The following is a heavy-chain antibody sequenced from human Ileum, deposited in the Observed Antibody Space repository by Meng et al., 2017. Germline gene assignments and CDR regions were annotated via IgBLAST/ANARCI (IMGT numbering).Heavy chain of an antibody. CDR3: TRGGFGDHHAFDI. D-gene: IGHD5-12*01. CDR2: TQPERTAI. CDR1: GFTLTTDG. Sequence: QVMLVEPGGGVVQPGRSLSLSCAASGFTLTTDGIHGVRHATGKGLEWVELTQPERTAIYYADSVRGRFTISRDNSKNMVYLQISSLRAEDTAVYYCTRGGFGDHHAFDIWGQGTLVTVSS. J-gene: IGHJ3*02. V-gene: IGHV3-33*05.